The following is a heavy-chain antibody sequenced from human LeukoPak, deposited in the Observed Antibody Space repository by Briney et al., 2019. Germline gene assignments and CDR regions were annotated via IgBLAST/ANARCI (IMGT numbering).Heavy chain of an antibody. CDR1: GFTFSSYG. CDR3: AKDRGFGVFDY. V-gene: IGHV3-30*18. J-gene: IGHJ4*02. Sequence: GGSLRLSCAASGFTFSSYGMHWVRQAPGKGLEWVAVISYDGSNKYYADSVKGRFTISRDNSKNTLYLQMDSLRAEDTAVYYCAKDRGFGVFDYWGQGTLVTVSS. D-gene: IGHD3-10*01. CDR2: ISYDGSNK.